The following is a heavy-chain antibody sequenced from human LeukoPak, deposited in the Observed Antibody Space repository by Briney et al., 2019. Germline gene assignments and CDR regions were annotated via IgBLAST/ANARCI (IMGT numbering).Heavy chain of an antibody. D-gene: IGHD4-23*01. J-gene: IGHJ3*02. CDR1: GGSISSGDYY. V-gene: IGHV4-30-4*01. Sequence: PSQTLSLTCTVSGGSISSGDYYWSWIRQPPGKGLEWIGYIYYSGSTYYNPSLKSRVTISVDTSKNQFSLKLSSVTAADTAVYYCARESTTVVTNGDDAFDIWGQGTMVTVSS. CDR3: ARESTTVVTNGDDAFDI. CDR2: IYYSGST.